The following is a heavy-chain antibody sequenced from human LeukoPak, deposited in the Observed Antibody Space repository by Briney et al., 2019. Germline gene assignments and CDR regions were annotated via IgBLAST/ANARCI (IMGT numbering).Heavy chain of an antibody. D-gene: IGHD6-13*01. CDR2: IYYSGST. V-gene: IGHV4-59*01. CDR1: GGSISSYY. Sequence: PSETLSLTCTVSGGSISSYYWSWIRQPPGKGLEWIGYIYYSGSTNYNPSLKSRVTISVDTSKNQFSLKLSSVTAADTAVYYCARGTYRSSWVAWFDPWGQGTLVTVSS. J-gene: IGHJ5*02. CDR3: ARGTYRSSWVAWFDP.